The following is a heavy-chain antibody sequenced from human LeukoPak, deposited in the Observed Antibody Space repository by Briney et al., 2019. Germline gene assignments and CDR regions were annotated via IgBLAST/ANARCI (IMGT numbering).Heavy chain of an antibody. J-gene: IGHJ4*02. CDR2: IYYSGST. D-gene: IGHD3-22*01. Sequence: NSSETLSLTCTVSGGSISSSSYYWGWIRQPPGKGLEWIGSIYYSGSTYYNPSLKSRVTISVDTSKNQFSLKLSSVTAADTAVYYCARDRSYYHDSSYFDYWGQGTLVTVSS. CDR1: GGSISSSSYY. CDR3: ARDRSYYHDSSYFDY. V-gene: IGHV4-39*07.